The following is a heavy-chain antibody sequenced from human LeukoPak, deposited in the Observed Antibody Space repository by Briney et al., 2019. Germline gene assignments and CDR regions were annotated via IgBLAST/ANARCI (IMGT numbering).Heavy chain of an antibody. J-gene: IGHJ4*02. CDR2: ISSSSSYI. V-gene: IGHV3-21*01. D-gene: IGHD3-22*01. CDR1: GFTFSSYS. Sequence: PGGSLRLSCAASGFTFSSYSMNWVRQAPGKGLEWVSSISSSSSYIYYADSVKGRFTISRDNAKNSLYLQMNSLRAEDTAVYYCARGRDYYDSSGYVDYWGQGTLVTVSS. CDR3: ARGRDYYDSSGYVDY.